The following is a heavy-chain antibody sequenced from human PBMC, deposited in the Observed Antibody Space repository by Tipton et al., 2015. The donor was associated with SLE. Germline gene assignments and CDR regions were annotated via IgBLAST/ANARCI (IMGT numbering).Heavy chain of an antibody. CDR3: ARQPLGTVAGLDY. J-gene: IGHJ4*02. CDR2: IYYSGST. Sequence: TLSLTCTVSGGSIGSYYWSWIRQPPGKGLEWIGYIYYSGSTNYNPSLKSRVTISVDTSKNQFSLKLSSVTAADTAVYYCARQPLGTVAGLDYWGQGTLVTVSS. V-gene: IGHV4-59*07. CDR1: GGSIGSYY. D-gene: IGHD6-19*01.